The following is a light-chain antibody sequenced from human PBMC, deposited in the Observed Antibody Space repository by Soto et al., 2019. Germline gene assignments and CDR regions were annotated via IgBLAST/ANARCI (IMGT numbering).Light chain of an antibody. CDR2: AAS. Sequence: DFQMTQSPSSVYASVGDRVTITCRASQDIRSWLAWYQQRPGKAAKLLISAASSLQSAVPSRFSGSGAGTDFTLTISSLQPDDFATYYCQQSDTFPATFDGGTKVEIK. CDR3: QQSDTFPAT. CDR1: QDIRSW. J-gene: IGKJ4*01. V-gene: IGKV1D-12*01.